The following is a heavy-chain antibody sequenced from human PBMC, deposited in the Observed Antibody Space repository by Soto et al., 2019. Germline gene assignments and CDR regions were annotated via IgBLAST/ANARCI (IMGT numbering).Heavy chain of an antibody. CDR1: GFTFSNYW. CDR3: ARVAVGYYYMDV. CDR2: INSDGTRT. V-gene: IGHV3-74*01. J-gene: IGHJ6*03. Sequence: PGESLKISCAASGFTFSNYWMHWVRQAPGKGLVWVSRINSDGTRTNYADSVKGRFTISRDNAENTLYLQMNSLTAEDAAVYYCARVAVGYYYMDVWGKGTTLTVSS.